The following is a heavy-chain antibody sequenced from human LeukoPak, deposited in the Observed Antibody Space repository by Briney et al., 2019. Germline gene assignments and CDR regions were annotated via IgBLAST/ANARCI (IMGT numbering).Heavy chain of an antibody. CDR2: ISGSGGST. D-gene: IGHD4-17*01. V-gene: IGHV3-23*01. CDR3: ARDLLDYGADVVDF. Sequence: GGSLRLSCAASGFTFSSYAMSWVRQAPGKGLEWVSAISGSGGSTYYADSVKGRFTISRDNSKNTLDLQMNSLRAEDTAVYYCARDLLDYGADVVDFWGQGTLVTVSS. CDR1: GFTFSSYA. J-gene: IGHJ4*02.